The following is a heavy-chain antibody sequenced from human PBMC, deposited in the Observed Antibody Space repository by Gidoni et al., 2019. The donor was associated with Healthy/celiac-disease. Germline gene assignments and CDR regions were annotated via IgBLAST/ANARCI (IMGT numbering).Heavy chain of an antibody. D-gene: IGHD4-4*01. CDR2: ISSSGSTI. V-gene: IGHV3-11*01. J-gene: IGHJ1*01. Sequence: QVQTVESGGGLVKPGGSLSISFAASGFTFSDYDMSWIRQAPGKGLEWVSYISSSGSTIYYADSVKGRFTISRDNAKNSLYLKMNSLRAEDTAVYYCARAYSNYGGNSGKYFQHWGQGTLVTVSS. CDR3: ARAYSNYGGNSGKYFQH. CDR1: GFTFSDYD.